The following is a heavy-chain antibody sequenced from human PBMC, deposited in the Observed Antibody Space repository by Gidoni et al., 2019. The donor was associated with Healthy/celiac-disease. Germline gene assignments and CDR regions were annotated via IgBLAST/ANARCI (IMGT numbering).Heavy chain of an antibody. Sequence: STYYNPSLKSRVTISVDTSKNQFSLKLSSVTAADTAVYYCARYGRLGAFDIWGQGTMVTVSS. CDR2: ST. CDR3: ARYGRLGAFDI. J-gene: IGHJ3*02. D-gene: IGHD3-10*01. V-gene: IGHV4-31*02.